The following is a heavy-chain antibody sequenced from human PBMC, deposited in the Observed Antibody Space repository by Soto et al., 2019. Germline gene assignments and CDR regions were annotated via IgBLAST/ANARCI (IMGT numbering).Heavy chain of an antibody. CDR3: AXVDVYVTPSPQDV. Sequence: QVQLVQSGAEVKNPGASVKVSCKASGYTFTRYGIGWARQAPXXXXXXMGWINTYNGNTNYAQNVQGRVTLTTDTSTSTAYMEXRSLRSNDTAIYYCAXVDVYVTPSPQDVWGQGTTVIVSS. CDR1: GYTFTRYG. V-gene: IGHV1-18*01. J-gene: IGHJ6*02. D-gene: IGHD3-16*01. CDR2: INTYNGNT.